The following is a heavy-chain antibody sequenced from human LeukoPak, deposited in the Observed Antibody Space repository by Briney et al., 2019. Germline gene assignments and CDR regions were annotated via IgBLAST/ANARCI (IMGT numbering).Heavy chain of an antibody. CDR1: GFTLDDQA. J-gene: IGHJ4*02. D-gene: IGHD3-10*01. CDR2: IRWKGARR. V-gene: IGHV3-9*01. CDR3: TKDKTYYGSGSH. Sequence: SLRLSCAASGFTLDDQAMHWVRQARGKGREWVSGIRWKGARRGCVDSVKGRFTISRDNAKASLYLQMNSLRPEDTALYYCTKDKTYYGSGSHWGQGTLVTVSS.